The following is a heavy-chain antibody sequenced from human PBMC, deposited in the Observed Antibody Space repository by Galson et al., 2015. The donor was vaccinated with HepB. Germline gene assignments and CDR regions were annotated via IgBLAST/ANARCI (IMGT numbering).Heavy chain of an antibody. J-gene: IGHJ6*03. D-gene: IGHD1-1*01. CDR3: ARGGTTIEFFYYYMDV. Sequence: LRLSCAASGFPFTTYWMSWVRQAPGKGLEWVANIKQDGSEENYVDSVRGRFTISRDNANNSLYLQMNGLRGEDTAVYYCARGGTTIEFFYYYMDVWGRGTTVTVSS. CDR2: IKQDGSEE. V-gene: IGHV3-7*03. CDR1: GFPFTTYW.